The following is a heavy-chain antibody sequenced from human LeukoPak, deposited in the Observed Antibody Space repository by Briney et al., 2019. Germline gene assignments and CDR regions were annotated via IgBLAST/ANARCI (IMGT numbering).Heavy chain of an antibody. J-gene: IGHJ5*02. Sequence: GGSLRLSCAASGFTVSSNYMSWVRQAPGKGLEWVSVIYSGGSTYYADSVKGRFTISGHNSKNTLYLQMNSLRAEDTAVYYCAREVGPLSSGRNWFDPWGQGTLVTVSS. D-gene: IGHD6-19*01. CDR2: IYSGGST. V-gene: IGHV3-53*04. CDR3: AREVGPLSSGRNWFDP. CDR1: GFTVSSNY.